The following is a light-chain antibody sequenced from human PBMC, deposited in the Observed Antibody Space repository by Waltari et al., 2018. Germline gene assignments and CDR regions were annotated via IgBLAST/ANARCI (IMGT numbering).Light chain of an antibody. V-gene: IGKV4-1*01. CDR1: QTVLYSSNKTNY. CDR3: QQYYSSPYT. Sequence: DIVMTQSPDSLAVSLGERATINCKSSQTVLYSSNKTNYLAWYQQKPGQPPKLRTYWASTRQSGGPDRFSGSGSGTDFTLTISSLQTEDVALYYCQQYYSSPYTFGQGTKLEI. J-gene: IGKJ2*01. CDR2: WAS.